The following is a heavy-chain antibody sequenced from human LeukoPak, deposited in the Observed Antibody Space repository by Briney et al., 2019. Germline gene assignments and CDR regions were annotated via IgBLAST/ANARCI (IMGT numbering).Heavy chain of an antibody. CDR1: GFTFDDYA. V-gene: IGHV3-9*01. D-gene: IGHD4-17*01. CDR2: ISWNSGSI. CDR3: AKGGEDYGDYPRYYGMDV. Sequence: PGRSLRLSCAASGFTFDDYAMHWVRQAPGKGLEWVSGISWNSGSIGYADSVKGRFTISRDNAKNSLYLQMNSLRAEDTALYYCAKGGEDYGDYPRYYGMDVWGQGTTVTVSS. J-gene: IGHJ6*02.